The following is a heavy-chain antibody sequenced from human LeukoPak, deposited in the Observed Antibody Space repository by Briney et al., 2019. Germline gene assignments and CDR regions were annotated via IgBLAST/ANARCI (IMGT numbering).Heavy chain of an antibody. D-gene: IGHD5-18*01. CDR3: AREAFGQLWFDY. V-gene: IGHV3-30-3*01. CDR2: ISYDGSNK. J-gene: IGHJ4*02. Sequence: GGSLTLSCPASRLTFRNNAMHEVRPAPGKGLEWVAVISYDGSNKYYADSVKDRFTISRDNSRNTLYLQMDSLRAEDTAVYSCAREAFGQLWFDYWGQGTLVTVSS. CDR1: RLTFRNNA.